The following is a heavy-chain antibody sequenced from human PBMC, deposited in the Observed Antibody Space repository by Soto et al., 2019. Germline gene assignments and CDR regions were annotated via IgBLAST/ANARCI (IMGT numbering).Heavy chain of an antibody. CDR1: GCTFSSYA. CDR2: IIPIFGTA. D-gene: IGHD5-12*01. CDR3: ARDPGDGYKGCYYYGMDV. Sequence: QVQLVQSGAAVKKPWSSVKVSCKASGCTFSSYAISWVRQAPGQGLEWMGGIIPIFGTANYAQQFQGRVTITADEATSTAYMELSSLRSEDTDVYYGARDPGDGYKGCYYYGMDVWGQGTTVTVSS. J-gene: IGHJ6*02. V-gene: IGHV1-69*01.